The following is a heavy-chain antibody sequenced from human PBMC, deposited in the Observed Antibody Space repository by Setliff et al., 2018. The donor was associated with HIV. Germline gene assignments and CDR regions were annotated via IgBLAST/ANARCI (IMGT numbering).Heavy chain of an antibody. CDR1: GYTFTAYY. D-gene: IGHD3-22*01. Sequence: GASVKVSCKASGYTFTAYYIHWVRQAPGHGLQLMGRIEPSGGGTNYIQKFQGRVTITRDTSIYTVYMELTGLTSDDTAVYYCARQDHSSVNSGSSYAFDVWGQGTMVTVSS. CDR3: ARQDHSSVNSGSSYAFDV. J-gene: IGHJ3*01. V-gene: IGHV1-2*06. CDR2: IEPSGGGT.